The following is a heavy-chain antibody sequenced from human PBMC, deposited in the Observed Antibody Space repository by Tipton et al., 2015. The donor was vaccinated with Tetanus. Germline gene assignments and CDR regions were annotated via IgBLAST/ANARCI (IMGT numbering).Heavy chain of an antibody. J-gene: IGHJ3*02. Sequence: TLSLTCIVSGGSISTYYWSWIRQRPGRGLEWVGYVHYTGKDNYNPSLRSRVTLSVDTSKNQFSLQMSSVTAADTAVDYCARIGWPENNKPGFDIWGQGTMVTVSS. V-gene: IGHV4-59*13. CDR1: GGSISTYY. D-gene: IGHD1/OR15-1a*01. CDR3: ARIGWPENNKPGFDI. CDR2: VHYTGKD.